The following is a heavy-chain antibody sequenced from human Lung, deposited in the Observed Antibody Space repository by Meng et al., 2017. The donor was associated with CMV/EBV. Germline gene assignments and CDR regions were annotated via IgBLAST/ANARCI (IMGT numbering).Heavy chain of an antibody. D-gene: IGHD3-16*01. J-gene: IGHJ4*03. CDR2: IKADGSER. Sequence: SCTSSRFSFGGLWMNWVRRAPGKGLEWVANIKADGSERYYVDSVKGRFTISRDNAKNSLYLQMSNLRVEDTAVYFCARGHYDGAWGHGTLVTVSS. CDR3: ARGHYDGA. V-gene: IGHV3-7*04. CDR1: RFSFGGLW.